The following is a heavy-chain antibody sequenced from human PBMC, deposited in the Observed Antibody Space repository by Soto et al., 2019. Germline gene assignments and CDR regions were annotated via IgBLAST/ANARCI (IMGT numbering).Heavy chain of an antibody. CDR3: AKDRGDFWSGYYTDY. V-gene: IGHV3-23*01. CDR2: ISGSSGST. Sequence: EVQLLESGGGLVQPEGSLRLSCAASGFTFSSYAMSWVRQAPGKGLEWVSDISGSSGSTYYADSLKGRFTISRDNSKNTLYLQMNSLRAEDTAVYYCAKDRGDFWSGYYTDYWGQGTQVTVSS. D-gene: IGHD3-3*01. J-gene: IGHJ4*02. CDR1: GFTFSSYA.